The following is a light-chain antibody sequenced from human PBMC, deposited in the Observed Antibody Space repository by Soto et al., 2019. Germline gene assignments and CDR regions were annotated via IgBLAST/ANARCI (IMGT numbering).Light chain of an antibody. J-gene: IGKJ2*01. Sequence: EIVMTQSPATLSVSPGERATLSCRASQSVSSNLAWYQQKPGQDPMLLIYGASPRSTGIPARFSGSGSGTEVTLTSSILQSEYFAVYSCQQYYNWPRYTFGQGTKLEIK. CDR1: QSVSSN. CDR2: GAS. V-gene: IGKV3-15*01. CDR3: QQYYNWPRYT.